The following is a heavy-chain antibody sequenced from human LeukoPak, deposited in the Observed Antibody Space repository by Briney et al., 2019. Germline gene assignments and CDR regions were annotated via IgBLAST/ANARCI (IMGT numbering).Heavy chain of an antibody. V-gene: IGHV3-23*01. D-gene: IGHD3-22*01. CDR1: GFTFSIYA. Sequence: GGSLRLSCVASGFTFSIYAMSWVRQAPRKGLEWVSSITSGGETTFYAGSVKGQFTISRDNSKNTMYLQMNSLRAEDTAVYYCARDRPNYYGSNGHYYRRDGDYWGQGTLVTVSS. CDR2: ITSGGETT. J-gene: IGHJ4*02. CDR3: ARDRPNYYGSNGHYYRRDGDY.